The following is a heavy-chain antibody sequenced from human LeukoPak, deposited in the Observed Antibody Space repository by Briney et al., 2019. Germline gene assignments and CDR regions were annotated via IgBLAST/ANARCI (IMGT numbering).Heavy chain of an antibody. CDR1: GGSFSGYY. V-gene: IGHV4-34*01. J-gene: IGHJ4*02. Sequence: SETLSLTCAVYGGSFSGYYWSWIRQPPGKGLEWIGAINHSGSTNYNPSLKSRVTISVDTSKNQFSLKLSSVTAADTAVYYCARRYCSSTSCYAFDYWGQRTLDTVSS. CDR3: ARRYCSSTSCYAFDY. CDR2: INHSGST. D-gene: IGHD2-2*01.